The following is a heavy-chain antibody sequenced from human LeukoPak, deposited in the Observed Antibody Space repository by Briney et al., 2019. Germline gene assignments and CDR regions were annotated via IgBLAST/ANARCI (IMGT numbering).Heavy chain of an antibody. V-gene: IGHV1-18*01. CDR1: GYTFTSYG. CDR3: ARVPYHSSVYYYDSSGYYYDY. CDR2: ISAYNGNT. Sequence: ASVKVSCKASGYTFTSYGISWVRQAPGQGLEWMGWISAYNGNTNYAQKLQGRVTMTTDTSTSTAYMELRSLRSDDTAVYYCARVPYHSSVYYYDSSGYYYDYWGQGTLVTVSS. D-gene: IGHD3-22*01. J-gene: IGHJ4*02.